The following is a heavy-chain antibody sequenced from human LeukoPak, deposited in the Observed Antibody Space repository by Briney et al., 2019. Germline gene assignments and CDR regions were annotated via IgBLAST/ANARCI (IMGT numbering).Heavy chain of an antibody. CDR2: IYTSGST. CDR1: GGSISSYY. Sequence: SETLSLTCTVSGGSISSYYWSWIRQPAGKGLEWIGRIYTSGSTNYNPSLKSRVTMSVDTSKNQFSLKLSSVTAADTAVYYCAGEREYQHEGTFDIWGQGTMVTVSS. D-gene: IGHD2-2*01. V-gene: IGHV4-4*07. J-gene: IGHJ3*02. CDR3: AGEREYQHEGTFDI.